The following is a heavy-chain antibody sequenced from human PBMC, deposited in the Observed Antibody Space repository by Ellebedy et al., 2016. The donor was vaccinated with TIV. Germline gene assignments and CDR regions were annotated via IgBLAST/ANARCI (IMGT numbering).Heavy chain of an antibody. CDR2: INPNSGGT. J-gene: IGHJ6*02. CDR1: RYSFTGYY. CDR3: ARRERITDTVVVPAGVASHYYGLDV. D-gene: IGHD2-2*01. Sequence: AASVKVSCKASRYSFTGYYIHWVRQAPGQGLEWMGWINPNSGGTDYAQKFQGRVTMNRDTSINTAYMELSRLRSDDTAVYYCARRERITDTVVVPAGVASHYYGLDVWGQGTTVTVSS. V-gene: IGHV1-2*02.